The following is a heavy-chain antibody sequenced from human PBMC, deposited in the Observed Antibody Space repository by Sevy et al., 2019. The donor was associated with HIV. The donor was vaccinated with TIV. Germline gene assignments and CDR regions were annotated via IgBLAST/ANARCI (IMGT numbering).Heavy chain of an antibody. J-gene: IGHJ6*02. CDR2: INWNGGST. CDR3: ARAKYSSSFNYYYGMDV. Sequence: GGSLRLSCAASGFTSDDYGMSWVRQAPGKGLEWVSGINWNGGSTGYADSVKGRFTISRDNAKNSLYLQMNSLRAEDTALYYCARAKYSSSFNYYYGMDVWGQGTTVTVSS. D-gene: IGHD6-13*01. CDR1: GFTSDDYG. V-gene: IGHV3-20*04.